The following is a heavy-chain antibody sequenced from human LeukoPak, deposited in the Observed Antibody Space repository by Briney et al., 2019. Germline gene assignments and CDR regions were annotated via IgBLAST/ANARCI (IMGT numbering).Heavy chain of an antibody. CDR2: ISWDGGST. J-gene: IGHJ6*03. Sequence: PGGSLRLSCAASGFTFDDYAMHWVRQAPGKDLEWVSLISWDGGSTYYADSVKGRFTISRDNSKNSLYLQMNSLRAEDTALYYCAKDMIVGYSSGDMDVWGKGTTVTVSS. D-gene: IGHD6-19*01. CDR1: GFTFDDYA. CDR3: AKDMIVGYSSGDMDV. V-gene: IGHV3-43D*03.